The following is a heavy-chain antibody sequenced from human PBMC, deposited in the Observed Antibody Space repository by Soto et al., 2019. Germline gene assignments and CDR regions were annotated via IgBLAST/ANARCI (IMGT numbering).Heavy chain of an antibody. CDR3: ATGCRFGRGSNSLY. CDR2: ISTGDSPI. J-gene: IGHJ4*02. D-gene: IGHD5-12*01. V-gene: IGHV3-48*01. Sequence: GGSLRLSCAASGFTFSNYAMNWVRQAPGKGLEWVSYISTGDSPIYYADSVKGRFTISRDNAKKSLYLQMISLRAEDTAVYYCATGCRFGRGSNSLYSARGTLVIVSS. CDR1: GFTFSNYA.